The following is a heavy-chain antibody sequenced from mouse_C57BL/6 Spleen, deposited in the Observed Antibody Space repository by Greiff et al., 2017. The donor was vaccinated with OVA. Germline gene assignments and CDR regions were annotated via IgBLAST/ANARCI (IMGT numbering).Heavy chain of an antibody. CDR2: IRSKSSNYAT. V-gene: IGHV10-3*01. D-gene: IGHD1-1*01. J-gene: IGHJ3*01. Sequence: EAGGGLVQPKGSLKLSCAASGFTFNTYAMHWVRQAPGKGLEWVARIRSKSSNYATYYADSVKDRFTISRDDSQSMLYLQMNNLKTEDTAMYYCVRGGDGSSYTWFAYWGQGTLVTVSA. CDR1: GFTFNTYA. CDR3: VRGGDGSSYTWFAY.